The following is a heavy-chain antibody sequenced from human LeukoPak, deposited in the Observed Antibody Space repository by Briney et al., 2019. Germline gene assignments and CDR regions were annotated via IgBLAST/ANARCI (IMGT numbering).Heavy chain of an antibody. Sequence: SETLSLTCTVSGASISSYYWGWIRQPPGKGLEWIGYILNTGSANYNPSLKTRFTISIDTSKNQFSLKLTSVTAADTAVYSCARDKALRNWYFDLWGRGTLATVSS. V-gene: IGHV4-59*01. CDR2: ILNTGSA. J-gene: IGHJ2*01. CDR1: GASISSYY. CDR3: ARDKALRNWYFDL.